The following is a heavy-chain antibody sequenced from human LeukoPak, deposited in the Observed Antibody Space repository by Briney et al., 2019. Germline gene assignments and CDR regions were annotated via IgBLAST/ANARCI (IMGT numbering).Heavy chain of an antibody. V-gene: IGHV5-51*01. J-gene: IGHJ4*02. Sequence: GESLKISCKGSGSSFTSYWIGWVGQMPGKGLEWMGIIYPGDSDTRYSPSFQGQVTISADKSICTAYLQWSSLKASDTAMYYCARANVNYYGSATTFDYWGQGTLVTVSS. CDR2: IYPGDSDT. CDR1: GSSFTSYW. D-gene: IGHD3-10*01. CDR3: ARANVNYYGSATTFDY.